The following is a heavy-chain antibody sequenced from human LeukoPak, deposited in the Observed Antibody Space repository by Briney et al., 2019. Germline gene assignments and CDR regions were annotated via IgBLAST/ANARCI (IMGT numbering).Heavy chain of an antibody. Sequence: GGSLRLSCAVSGFTFSGLWMSWSRQAPGKGLEWVASINSDGSEGYYADVVKGRFTISRDNAKNSLYLQINSLRAEDTAVYYCARSSYSSSSSVWGQGTMVTVSS. CDR3: ARSSYSSSSSV. D-gene: IGHD6-6*01. V-gene: IGHV3-7*03. CDR1: GFTFSGLW. CDR2: INSDGSEG. J-gene: IGHJ3*01.